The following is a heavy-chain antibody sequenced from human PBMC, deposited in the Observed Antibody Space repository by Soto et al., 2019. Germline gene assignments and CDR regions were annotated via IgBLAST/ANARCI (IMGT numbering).Heavy chain of an antibody. CDR2: ISYDGSNK. J-gene: IGHJ6*02. V-gene: IGHV3-30-3*01. CDR1: GFTFSSYA. D-gene: IGHD5-12*01. CDR3: ARVVATIGPYYYYGMDV. Sequence: QVQLVESGGGVVQPGRSLRLSCAASGFTFSSYAMHWVRQAPGKGLEWVAVISYDGSNKYYADSVKGRFTISRDNSKNTLYLQMNSLRAEDTAVYYGARVVATIGPYYYYGMDVWGQGTTVTVSS.